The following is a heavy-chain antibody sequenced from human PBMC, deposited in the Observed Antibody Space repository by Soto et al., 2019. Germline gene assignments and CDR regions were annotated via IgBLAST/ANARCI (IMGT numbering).Heavy chain of an antibody. V-gene: IGHV4-4*02. CDR3: ARSFGWYAIDQ. CDR2: IHHSGNT. D-gene: IGHD6-19*01. CDR1: SASISSEQR. J-gene: IGHJ4*02. Sequence: SETLSLTCAVSSASISSEQRWSWVRQPPGKGLEWIGEIHHSGNTNSNPSLKSRVTMSVDKSKNQFSLNLNSLTAADTAIYYCARSFGWYAIDQWSQGTLVT.